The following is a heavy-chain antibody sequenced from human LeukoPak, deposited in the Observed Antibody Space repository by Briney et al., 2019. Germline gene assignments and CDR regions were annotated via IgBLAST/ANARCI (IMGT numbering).Heavy chain of an antibody. Sequence: GSSVKVSCKASGGTFSSYAISWVRQAPGQGLEWIGGIIPIFGTANYAQKFQGRVTITTDESTSTAYMELSSLRSEDTAVYYCARDGRVGSLWFGEFPRFRNYYYYYMDVWGKGTTVTVSS. CDR3: ARDGRVGSLWFGEFPRFRNYYYYYMDV. D-gene: IGHD3-10*01. V-gene: IGHV1-69*05. CDR1: GGTFSSYA. J-gene: IGHJ6*03. CDR2: IIPIFGTA.